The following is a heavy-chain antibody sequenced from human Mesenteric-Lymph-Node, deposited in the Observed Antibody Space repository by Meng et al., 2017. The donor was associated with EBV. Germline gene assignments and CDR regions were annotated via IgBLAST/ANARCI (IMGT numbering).Heavy chain of an antibody. CDR3: ARDYGTSRPFEY. Sequence: VQLQQSGPGCGKVSQTPQITSANSGDSVSSPGAAWNWIRQSAKGGLEWLGRTYYRSKWYNDYAVSVKGRIAIHPDKSKNQFFLQLNSVTPEDTAVYFCARDYGTSRPFEYWGQGILVTVSS. CDR1: GDSVSSPGAA. D-gene: IGHD1/OR15-1a*01. V-gene: IGHV6-1*01. J-gene: IGHJ4*02. CDR2: TYYRSKWYN.